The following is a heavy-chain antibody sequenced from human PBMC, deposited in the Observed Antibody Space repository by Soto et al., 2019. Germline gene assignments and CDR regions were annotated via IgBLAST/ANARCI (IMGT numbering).Heavy chain of an antibody. D-gene: IGHD4-17*01. V-gene: IGHV4-31*03. CDR3: ARDADYGGSRGGMDV. Sequence: QVRLEESGPGLVKPSETLSLICSVSGGSVNNANYFWNWIRHHPENGLEWIGYIYYSGSTRYNPSFKTRATLSLETSKTQCSRRLNSVTVADTAVYFCARDADYGGSRGGMDVWGRGTTVTVSS. CDR2: IYYSGST. J-gene: IGHJ6*02. CDR1: GGSVNNANYF.